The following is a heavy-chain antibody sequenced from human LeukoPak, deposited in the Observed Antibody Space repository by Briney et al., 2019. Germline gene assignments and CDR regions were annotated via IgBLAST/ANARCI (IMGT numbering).Heavy chain of an antibody. CDR3: ARMATITDY. Sequence: GGSLRLSCAASGFTFSNDWMNWVRQAPGKGLEWVSYISSSSSTIYYADSVKGRFTISRDNAKNSLYLQMNSLRAEDTAVYYCARMATITDYWGQGTLVTVSS. D-gene: IGHD5-24*01. J-gene: IGHJ4*02. CDR2: ISSSSSTI. V-gene: IGHV3-48*01. CDR1: GFTFSNDW.